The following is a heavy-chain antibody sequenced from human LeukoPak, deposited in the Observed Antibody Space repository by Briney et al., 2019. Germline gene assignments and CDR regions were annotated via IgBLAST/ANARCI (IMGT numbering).Heavy chain of an antibody. Sequence: SVKVSCKASGGTFSSYTISWVRQAPGQGLEWMGRIIPILGIANYAQKFQGRVTITADKSTSTAYMELSSLRSEDTAVYYCARAGSYCHFDYSGQGTLVTVSS. D-gene: IGHD1-26*01. CDR3: ARAGSYCHFDY. CDR2: IIPILGIA. CDR1: GGTFSSYT. V-gene: IGHV1-69*02. J-gene: IGHJ4*02.